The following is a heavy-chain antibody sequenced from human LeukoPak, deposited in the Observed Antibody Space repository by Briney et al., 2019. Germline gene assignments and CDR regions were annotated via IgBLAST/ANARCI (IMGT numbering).Heavy chain of an antibody. CDR3: ARGSFGVVIIPYYYYCMDV. Sequence: SETLSLTCTVSGGSISSYYWSWIRQPAGKGLEWIGRIYTSGSTNYNPSLKSRVTMSVDTSKNQFSLKLSSVTAADTAVYYCARGSFGVVIIPYYYYCMDVWGKGTTVTVSS. CDR1: GGSISSYY. CDR2: IYTSGST. J-gene: IGHJ6*03. D-gene: IGHD3-3*01. V-gene: IGHV4-4*07.